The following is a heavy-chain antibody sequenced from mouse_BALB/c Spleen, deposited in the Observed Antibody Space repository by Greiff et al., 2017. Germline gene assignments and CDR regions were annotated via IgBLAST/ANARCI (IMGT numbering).Heavy chain of an antibody. CDR1: GFSLTSYG. CDR3: ARAYYYGSSLDY. V-gene: IGHV2-9*02. D-gene: IGHD1-1*01. CDR2: IWAGGST. J-gene: IGHJ2*01. Sequence: VQRVESGPGLVAPSQSLSITCTVSGFSLTSYGVHWVRQPPGKGLEWLGVIWAGGSTNYNSALMSRLSISKDNSKSQVFLKMNSLQTDDTAMYYCARAYYYGSSLDYWGQGTTLTVSS.